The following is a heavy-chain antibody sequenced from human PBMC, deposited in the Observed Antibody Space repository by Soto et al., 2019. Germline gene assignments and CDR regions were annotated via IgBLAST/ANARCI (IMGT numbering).Heavy chain of an antibody. Sequence: LSLTCVVSGSSISTAYYWGWVRQPPGKGLEWIGSMHQSGSTYYNPSLRSRVTISVDTSKNQLSLELNSVTAAYTAVYYCARSSDFDIWGQGTMVTVSS. CDR1: GSSISTAYY. CDR2: MHQSGST. J-gene: IGHJ3*02. CDR3: ARSSDFDI. D-gene: IGHD6-6*01. V-gene: IGHV4-38-2*01.